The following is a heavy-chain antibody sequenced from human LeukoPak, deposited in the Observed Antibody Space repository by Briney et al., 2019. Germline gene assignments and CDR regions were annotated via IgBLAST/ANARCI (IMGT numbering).Heavy chain of an antibody. CDR3: AKDNIVVVPAALGYPLYYFDY. D-gene: IGHD2-2*01. Sequence: GGSLRLSCAASGFTFSSYAMSWVRQAPGKGLEWVSAISVSGGSTYYADSLKGRFTISRDNSKNTLYLQMNSLRAEDTAVYYCAKDNIVVVPAALGYPLYYFDYWGQGTLVTVSS. V-gene: IGHV3-23*01. CDR1: GFTFSSYA. CDR2: ISVSGGST. J-gene: IGHJ4*02.